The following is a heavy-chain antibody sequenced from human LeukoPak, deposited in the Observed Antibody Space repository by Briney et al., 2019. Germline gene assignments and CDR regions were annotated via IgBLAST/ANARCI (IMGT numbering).Heavy chain of an antibody. V-gene: IGHV4-31*03. J-gene: IGHJ4*02. CDR1: GGSISSGGYY. CDR3: ARDGGYYDSSGYPRQTFDY. D-gene: IGHD3-22*01. CDR2: IYYSGST. Sequence: SETLSLTCTVSGGSISSGGYYWSWIRQHPGKGLEWIGYIYYSGSTYYNPSLKSRVTISVDTSENQFSLKLSSVTAADTAVYYCARDGGYYDSSGYPRQTFDYWGQGTLVTVSS.